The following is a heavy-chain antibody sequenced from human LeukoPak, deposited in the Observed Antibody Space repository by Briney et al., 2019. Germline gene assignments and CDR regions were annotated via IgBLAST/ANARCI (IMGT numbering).Heavy chain of an antibody. CDR1: GYTFTSYD. CDR3: ARALLGYCSGGSCYPRV. J-gene: IGHJ4*02. Sequence: ASVKVSCTASGYTFTSYDINWVRQATGQGLEWMGWMNPNSGNTGYAQKFQGRVTMTRNTSISTAYMELSSLRSEDTAVYYCARALLGYCSGGSCYPRVWGQGTLVTVSS. CDR2: MNPNSGNT. D-gene: IGHD2-15*01. V-gene: IGHV1-8*01.